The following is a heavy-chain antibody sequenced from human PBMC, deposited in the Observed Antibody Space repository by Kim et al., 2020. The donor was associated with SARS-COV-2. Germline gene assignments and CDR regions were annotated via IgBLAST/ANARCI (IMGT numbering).Heavy chain of an antibody. CDR1: GFTFSSYE. CDR3: ARDRDGYNPGALA. J-gene: IGHJ5*02. Sequence: GGSLRLSCAASGFTFSSYEMNWVRQAPGKGLEWVSYISSSGSTIYYADSVKGRFTISRDNAKNSLYLQMNSLRAEDTAVYYCARDRDGYNPGALAWGQGTLVTVSS. CDR2: ISSSGSTI. V-gene: IGHV3-48*03. D-gene: IGHD5-12*01.